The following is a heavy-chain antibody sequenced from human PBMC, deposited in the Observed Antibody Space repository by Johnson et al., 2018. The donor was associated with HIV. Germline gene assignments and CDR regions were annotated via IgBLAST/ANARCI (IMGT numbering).Heavy chain of an antibody. CDR2: ISYDGSNK. CDR1: GFTFSSYA. CDR3: AKDRTGFDAFDI. D-gene: IGHD1-1*01. J-gene: IGHJ3*02. V-gene: IGHV3-30*04. Sequence: VQLVESGGGVVQPGGSLRLSCAASGFTFSSYAMHWVRQAPGKGLEWVAVISYDGSNKHFADSVKGRFTISRDNSKNTLYLQMNSLRAEDTAVYYCAKDRTGFDAFDIWGQGTMVTVSS.